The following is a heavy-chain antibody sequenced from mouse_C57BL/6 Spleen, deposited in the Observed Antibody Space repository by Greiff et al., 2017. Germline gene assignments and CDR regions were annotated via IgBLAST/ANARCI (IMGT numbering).Heavy chain of an antibody. D-gene: IGHD1-1*01. CDR2: IYPSDSET. CDR1: GYTFTSYW. V-gene: IGHV1-61*01. CDR3: ARETNYYGSSYYFDY. J-gene: IGHJ2*01. Sequence: VQLQQPGAELVRPGSSVKLSCKASGYTFTSYWMDWVKQRPGQGLEWIGNIYPSDSETHYNQKFKDKATLTVDKSSSTAYMQLSSLTSEDSADYYCARETNYYGSSYYFDYWGQGTTLTVSS.